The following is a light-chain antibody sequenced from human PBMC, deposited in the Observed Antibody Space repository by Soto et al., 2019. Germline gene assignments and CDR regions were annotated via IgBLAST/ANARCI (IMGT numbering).Light chain of an antibody. V-gene: IGKV1-39*01. CDR1: QNIDMY. CDR3: QHTFNSPPWT. Sequence: DTQMTQSPSSLSASVGDTVTITCLASQNIDMYLNWYQQKPGEAPRVLISGASNLQSGVPSRFSGSGSGTDFTLTISSLQSEDFASYFCQHTFNSPPWTFGQGTKVDIK. CDR2: GAS. J-gene: IGKJ1*01.